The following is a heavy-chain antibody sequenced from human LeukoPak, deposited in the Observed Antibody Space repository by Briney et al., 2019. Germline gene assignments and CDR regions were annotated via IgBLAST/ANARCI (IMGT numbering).Heavy chain of an antibody. J-gene: IGHJ3*02. CDR1: GFTFSSYA. D-gene: IGHD4-17*01. CDR2: ISYDGSNK. V-gene: IGHV3-30-3*02. Sequence: PGGSLRLSCAASGFTFSSYAMHWVRQAPGKGLEWVAVISYDGSNKYYADSVKGRFTISRDNSKNTLYLQMNSLRAEDTAVYYCAKHTARAFDIWGQGTMVTVSS. CDR3: AKHTARAFDI.